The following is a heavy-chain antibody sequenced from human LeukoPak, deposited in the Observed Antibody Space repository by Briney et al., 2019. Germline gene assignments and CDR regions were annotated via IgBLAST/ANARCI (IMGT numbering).Heavy chain of an antibody. CDR3: VTLSSGAGFDV. J-gene: IGHJ3*01. V-gene: IGHV4-4*07. CDR2: LHASEST. Sequence: SETLSLTCTVSGAYISNYYWTWVHQPAAQGLEWIGRLHASESTVYNPSLKSRVTMSMDTSKDQLSLTLTSVTAADSAIYYCVTLSSGAGFDVWGQGTVVTVSS. CDR1: GAYISNYY. D-gene: IGHD3-22*01.